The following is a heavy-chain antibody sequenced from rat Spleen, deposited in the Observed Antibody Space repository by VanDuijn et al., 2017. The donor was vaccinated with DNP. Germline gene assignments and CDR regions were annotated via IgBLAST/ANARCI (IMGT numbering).Heavy chain of an antibody. V-gene: IGHV5-20*01. D-gene: IGHD1-12*01. CDR2: ISYDGGST. CDR3: TALNFYASLAEYFDY. J-gene: IGHJ2*01. CDR1: GFTFSDYY. Sequence: EVQLVESGGGLVQPGRSLKLSCAASGFTFSDYYMAWVRQAPTKGLEWVAYISYDGGSTSYGDSVKGRFTISRDNAKSTLYLQMNSLRSEDMATYYCTALNFYASLAEYFDYWGQGVMVTVSS.